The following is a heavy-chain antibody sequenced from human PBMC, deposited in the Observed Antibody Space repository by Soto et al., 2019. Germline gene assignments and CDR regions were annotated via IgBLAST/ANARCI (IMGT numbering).Heavy chain of an antibody. CDR3: ARGRLFSEFWGTYRLYHFDS. J-gene: IGHJ4*02. D-gene: IGHD3-16*01. V-gene: IGHV1-18*01. CDR2: IGG. CDR1: RYTFTMYN. Sequence: QVELVQSGPEVKRPGASVKVSCKASRYTFTMYNITWVRQAPGQGLEWMGRIGGDRVTMTTDTSTSTAYMELRNLGSDDTAVYYCARGRLFSEFWGTYRLYHFDSWGQGTLLTVSS.